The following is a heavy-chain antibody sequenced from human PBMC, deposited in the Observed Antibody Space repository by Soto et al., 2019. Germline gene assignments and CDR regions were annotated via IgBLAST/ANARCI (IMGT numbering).Heavy chain of an antibody. Sequence: GGSLRLSCAASGFTFDDYAMHWVRQAPGKGLEWVSGISWHSGSIGYADSVKGRFTISRDNAKNSLYLQMNSLRAEDTALYYCAKDKGEGSGSYSSFDYWGQGTLVTVSS. J-gene: IGHJ4*02. CDR1: GFTFDDYA. CDR3: AKDKGEGSGSYSSFDY. V-gene: IGHV3-9*01. CDR2: ISWHSGSI. D-gene: IGHD1-26*01.